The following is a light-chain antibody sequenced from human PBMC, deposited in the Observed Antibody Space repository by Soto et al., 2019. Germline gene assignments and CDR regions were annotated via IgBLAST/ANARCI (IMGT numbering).Light chain of an antibody. Sequence: DIQMTQSPSTLSASVGDIVTITCRASQSISSHLAWYQQKPGKAPEVLIFDASTLESGVPSRFSGGGSGTKFTLTISSLQPDDFATYYCQQYSSNSYTFGPGTKLEIK. CDR3: QQYSSNSYT. J-gene: IGKJ2*01. CDR2: DAS. V-gene: IGKV1-5*01. CDR1: QSISSH.